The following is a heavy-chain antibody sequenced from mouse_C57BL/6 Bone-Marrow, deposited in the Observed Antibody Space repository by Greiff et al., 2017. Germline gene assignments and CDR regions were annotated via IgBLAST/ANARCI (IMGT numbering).Heavy chain of an antibody. J-gene: IGHJ3*01. CDR2: IWSGGST. CDR1: GFSLTSYG. Sequence: QVQLKQSGPGLVQPSQSLSITCTVSGFSLTSYGVHWVRQSPGKGLEWLGVIWSGGSTDYNAAFISRLSISKDNSKSQVFFKMNSLQADDTAIYYCARNGRFAYWGQGTLVTVSA. V-gene: IGHV2-2*01. CDR3: ARNGRFAY.